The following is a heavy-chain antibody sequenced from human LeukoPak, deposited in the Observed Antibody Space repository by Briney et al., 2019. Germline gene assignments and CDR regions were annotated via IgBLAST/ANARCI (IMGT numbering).Heavy chain of an antibody. CDR1: GGSISSGGYS. CDR3: ARHSPYSDPWYFDY. D-gene: IGHD6-13*01. J-gene: IGHJ4*02. V-gene: IGHV4-30-2*03. CDR2: IYHSGST. Sequence: SETLSLTCAVSGGSISSGGYSWSWIRQPPGKGLEWIGYIYHSGSTYYDPSLKSRVTISVDTSKNQFSLKLSSVTAADTAVYYCARHSPYSDPWYFDYWGQGTLVTVSS.